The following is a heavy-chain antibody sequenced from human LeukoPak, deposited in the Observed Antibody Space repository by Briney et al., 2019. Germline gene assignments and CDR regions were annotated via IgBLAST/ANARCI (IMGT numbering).Heavy chain of an antibody. CDR3: ARVLVGATIDY. CDR2: IYYSGST. J-gene: IGHJ4*02. CDR1: GGSISSGDYY. Sequence: SETLSLTCTVSGGSISSGDYYWSWIRQPPGTGLEWIGYIYYSGSTYYNPSLKSRVTISVDTSKNQFSLKLSSVTAADTAVYYCARVLVGATIDYWGQGTLVTVSS. D-gene: IGHD1-26*01. V-gene: IGHV4-30-4*01.